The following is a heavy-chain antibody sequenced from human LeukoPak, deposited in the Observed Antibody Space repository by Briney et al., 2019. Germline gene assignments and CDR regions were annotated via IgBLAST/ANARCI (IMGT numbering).Heavy chain of an antibody. Sequence: GGSLRLSCAASGFTFSTNYMSWVRQAPGKGLEWVSVIYSGGSPYYADSVKGRFTISRDNAKNCLYLQMNSLRAEDTALYYCARTRTSGGYSASDYWGQGTLVTVSS. D-gene: IGHD3-10*01. CDR1: GFTFSTNY. V-gene: IGHV3-53*01. J-gene: IGHJ4*02. CDR3: ARTRTSGGYSASDY. CDR2: IYSGGSP.